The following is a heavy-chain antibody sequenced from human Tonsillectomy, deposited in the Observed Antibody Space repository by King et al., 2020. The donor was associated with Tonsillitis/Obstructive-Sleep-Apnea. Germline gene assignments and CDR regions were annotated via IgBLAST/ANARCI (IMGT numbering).Heavy chain of an antibody. J-gene: IGHJ4*02. CDR1: GFPFSNAW. Sequence: VPLLASWGALVQPGGSLRLSCAASGFPFSNAWMTWVRQAPGKGLEWVGRIKSKTDGGTTDYAAPVNGRFTISRDDSKNTLYLQMNSLKTEDTAVEYGTTEGKRGGDKGCGYWGQGTLGTGS. CDR3: TTEGKRGGDKGCGY. CDR2: IKSKTDGGTT. V-gene: IGHV3-15*07. D-gene: IGHD3-16*01.